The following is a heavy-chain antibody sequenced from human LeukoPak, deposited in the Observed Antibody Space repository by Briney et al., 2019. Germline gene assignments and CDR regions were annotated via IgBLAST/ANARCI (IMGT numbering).Heavy chain of an antibody. CDR2: ISAYNGNT. J-gene: IGHJ4*02. CDR3: ARVIAAAGTSPTDY. Sequence: ASVKVSCKASGYTFTSYGISWVRQAPGQGLEWMGWISAYNGNTNYAQKLQGRVTMTTDTSTSTAYMELRSLRSDDTAVYYCARVIAAAGTSPTDYWGQGTLVTVSS. CDR1: GYTFTSYG. V-gene: IGHV1-18*01. D-gene: IGHD6-13*01.